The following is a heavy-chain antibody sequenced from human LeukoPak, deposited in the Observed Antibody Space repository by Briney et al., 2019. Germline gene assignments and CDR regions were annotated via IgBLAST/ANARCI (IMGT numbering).Heavy chain of an antibody. CDR2: INPNSGGT. V-gene: IGHV1-2*02. CDR3: AREFGSSWQNNWFDP. J-gene: IGHJ5*02. Sequence: GASVKVSCKASGYTFTGYYMHWVRQAPGQGLEWMGLINPNSGGTNYAQKFQGRVTMTRDTSITTAYMDLSRLRSDATDAYYCAREFGSSWQNNWFDPWGQGTLVTVSS. CDR1: GYTFTGYY. D-gene: IGHD6-13*01.